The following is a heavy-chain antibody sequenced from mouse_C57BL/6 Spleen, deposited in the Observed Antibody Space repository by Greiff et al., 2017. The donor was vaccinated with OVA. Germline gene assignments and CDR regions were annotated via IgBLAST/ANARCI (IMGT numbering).Heavy chain of an antibody. D-gene: IGHD2-4*01. CDR1: GYSITSGYY. V-gene: IGHV3-6*01. CDR3: ARHYDYHFDY. CDR2: ISYDGSN. J-gene: IGHJ2*01. Sequence: VQLKESGPGLVKPSQSLSLTCSVTGYSITSGYYWNWIRQFPGNKLEWMGYISYDGSNNYNPSLKNRISITRDTSKNQFFLKLNSVTTEDTATYYCARHYDYHFDYWGQGTTLTVSS.